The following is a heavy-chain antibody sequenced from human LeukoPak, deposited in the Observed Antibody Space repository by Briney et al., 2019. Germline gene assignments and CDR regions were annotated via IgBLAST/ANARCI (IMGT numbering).Heavy chain of an antibody. J-gene: IGHJ5*02. CDR3: ARDAESLITLNRGVIVTWFDP. Sequence: ASVKVSCKASGYTFTGHYMHWVRQAPGQEPEWMGWINPNNGGTRYAQKFQGRVTMTRDTSISTAYMELTRLRSDDTAVYYCARDAESLITLNRGVIVTWFDPWGQGTLVTVSS. CDR2: INPNNGGT. V-gene: IGHV1-2*02. CDR1: GYTFTGHY. D-gene: IGHD3-10*01.